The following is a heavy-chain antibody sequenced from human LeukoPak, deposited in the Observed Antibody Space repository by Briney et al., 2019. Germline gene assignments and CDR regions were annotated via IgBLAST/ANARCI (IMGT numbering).Heavy chain of an antibody. J-gene: IGHJ3*02. V-gene: IGHV3-74*01. Sequence: PGGSLTLSCAASGFTFSSYWIYWVRQVPGKGLVYVSRVNNDGSATTYADSVRGRFTISRDNAKNTVYLQMDSLRVEDTAIYYCARGGPYHAFDIWGQGTMVTVSS. CDR1: GFTFSSYW. CDR3: ARGGPYHAFDI. D-gene: IGHD2-2*01. CDR2: VNNDGSAT.